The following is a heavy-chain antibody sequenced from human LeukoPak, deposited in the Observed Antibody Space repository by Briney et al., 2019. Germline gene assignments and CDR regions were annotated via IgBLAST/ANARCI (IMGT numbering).Heavy chain of an antibody. CDR2: ISGSGGST. CDR1: GFTFTSYA. V-gene: IGHV3-23*01. D-gene: IGHD5-24*01. J-gene: IGHJ4*02. Sequence: AGGSLRLSCAASGFTFTSYAMSWVRQAPGKGLEWVSAISGSGGSTYYADSVKGRFTISRDNSKSTLFPQMNSLRAEDTAVYYCAKDPRVGSRVATPCHWGQGTLVTVSS. CDR3: AKDPRVGSRVATPCH.